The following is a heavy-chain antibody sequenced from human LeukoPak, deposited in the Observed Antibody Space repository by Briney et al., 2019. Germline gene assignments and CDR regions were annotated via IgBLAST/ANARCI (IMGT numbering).Heavy chain of an antibody. CDR3: AKDVSPYTSEYFQH. J-gene: IGHJ1*01. D-gene: IGHD2-2*02. CDR1: GFTFSSYS. Sequence: GGSLRLSCAASGFTFSSYSMNWVRQAPGKGLEWVSYISSSSSTVYYADTVKGRFTVSRDNAKNSLYLQMNSLRAEDTAVYYCAKDVSPYTSEYFQHWGQGTLVTVSS. CDR2: ISSSSSTV. V-gene: IGHV3-48*04.